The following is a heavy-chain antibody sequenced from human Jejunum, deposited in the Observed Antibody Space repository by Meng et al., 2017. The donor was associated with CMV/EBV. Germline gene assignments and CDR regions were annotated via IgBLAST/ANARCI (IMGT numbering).Heavy chain of an antibody. CDR1: TGTFSRYT. CDR2: IIPILSTP. D-gene: IGHD2-21*02. J-gene: IGHJ4*02. CDR3: ARDPQVVTTTPFFDY. Sequence: STGTFSRYTITWVRQAPGQGLEWMGRIIPILSTPNYAQRFQGRLTITADRSTNTVYMILSSLRSEDTAVYYCARDPQVVTTTPFFDYWGQGSLVTVSS. V-gene: IGHV1-69*08.